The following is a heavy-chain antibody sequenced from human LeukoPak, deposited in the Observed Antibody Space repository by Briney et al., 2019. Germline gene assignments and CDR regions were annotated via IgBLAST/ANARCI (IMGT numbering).Heavy chain of an antibody. J-gene: IGHJ4*02. D-gene: IGHD3-22*01. CDR1: GFTFSSYW. V-gene: IGHV3-30*18. Sequence: GGSLRLSCAASGFTFSSYWMSWVRQAPGKGLDWVAVISYDGNNEYYADSVKGRFTISRDNSKNTLYVQVNSLGTEDTAAYYCAKGSYYDSSGSFYFDYWGQGTLVTVSS. CDR2: ISYDGNNE. CDR3: AKGSYYDSSGSFYFDY.